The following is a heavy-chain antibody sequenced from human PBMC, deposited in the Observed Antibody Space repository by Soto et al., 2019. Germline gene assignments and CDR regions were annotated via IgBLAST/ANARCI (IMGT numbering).Heavy chain of an antibody. CDR3: ARLRNYYGSGSYYPYYFDY. D-gene: IGHD3-10*01. CDR1: GYSFTSYW. V-gene: IGHV5-51*01. J-gene: IGHJ4*02. CDR2: IYPGDSDT. Sequence: GESLKISCKGSGYSFTSYWIGWVRQMPGKGLEWMGIIYPGDSDTRYSPSFQGQVTISADKSISTAYLQWSSLKASDTAMYYCARLRNYYGSGSYYPYYFDYWGQGTTVSVSA.